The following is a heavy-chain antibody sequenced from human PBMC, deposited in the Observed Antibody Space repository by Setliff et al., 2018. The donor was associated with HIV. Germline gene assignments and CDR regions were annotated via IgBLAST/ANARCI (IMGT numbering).Heavy chain of an antibody. V-gene: IGHV3-30*02. J-gene: IGHJ3*02. CDR2: ILYGESHA. D-gene: IGHD3-16*01. CDR3: ARDWGVVWSFDM. Sequence: PGESLKISCAASGFTFTSYSVNWVRQPPGRGLEWVAIILYGESHAYYADSVKGRFTISRDNSWNTPDLQMDNLRPDDTAIYHCARDWGVVWSFDMWGQGTMVTVSS. CDR1: GFTFTSYS.